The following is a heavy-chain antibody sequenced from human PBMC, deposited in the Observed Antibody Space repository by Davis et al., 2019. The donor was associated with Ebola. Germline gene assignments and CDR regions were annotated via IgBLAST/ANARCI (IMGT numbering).Heavy chain of an antibody. CDR2: ISSSSSYI. CDR3: ARDAVTIFGVGTRELFDY. Sequence: GGSLRLSCAASGFTFSSYSMNWVRQAPGKGLEWVSSISSSSSYIYYADSVKGRFTISRDNAKNSLYLQMHSLRAEDTAVYYCARDAVTIFGVGTRELFDYWGQGTLVTVSS. J-gene: IGHJ4*02. D-gene: IGHD3-3*01. CDR1: GFTFSSYS. V-gene: IGHV3-21*01.